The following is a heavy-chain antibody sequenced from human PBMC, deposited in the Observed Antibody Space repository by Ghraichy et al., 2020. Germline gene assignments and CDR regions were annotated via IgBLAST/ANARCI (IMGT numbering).Heavy chain of an antibody. CDR1: GFNVDDYA. D-gene: IGHD2-15*01. V-gene: IGHV3-9*01. Sequence: GGSLRLSCATSGFNVDDYALHWRRQTPGKGLEWDSGISWNSGSIGYADSVKGRFTVSRDNAKNSLYLQMNSLRAEDTAFYYCAKGVSANLLDTYFDYWGQGTLVTYSS. J-gene: IGHJ4*02. CDR2: ISWNSGSI. CDR3: AKGVSANLLDTYFDY.